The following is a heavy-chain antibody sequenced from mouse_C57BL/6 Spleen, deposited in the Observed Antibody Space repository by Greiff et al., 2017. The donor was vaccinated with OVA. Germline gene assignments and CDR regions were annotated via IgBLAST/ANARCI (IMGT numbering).Heavy chain of an antibody. V-gene: IGHV7-1*01. CDR1: GFTFSDFY. Sequence: EVQVVESGGGLVQSGRSLRLSCATSGFTFSDFYMEWVRQAPGKGLEWIAASRNKANDYTTEYSASVKGRFIVSRDTSQSILYLQMNALRAEDTAIYYCARDAPYGNYPDWYFDVWGTGTTVTVSS. CDR3: ARDAPYGNYPDWYFDV. CDR2: SRNKANDYTT. D-gene: IGHD2-1*01. J-gene: IGHJ1*03.